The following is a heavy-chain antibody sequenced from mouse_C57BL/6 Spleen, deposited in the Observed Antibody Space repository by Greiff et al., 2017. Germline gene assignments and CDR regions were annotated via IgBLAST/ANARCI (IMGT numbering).Heavy chain of an antibody. J-gene: IGHJ2*01. D-gene: IGHD2-5*01. Sequence: EVQLQQSGPELVKPGASVKISCTASGYSFTGYYMNWVKQSPEKSLEWIGEINPSTGGTTYNQKFEAKATLTVDKSSSTAYMQLKSLTSEDSAVYYCARTYYSNPNFDYWGQGTTLTVSS. CDR2: INPSTGGT. CDR1: GYSFTGYY. CDR3: ARTYYSNPNFDY. V-gene: IGHV1-42*01.